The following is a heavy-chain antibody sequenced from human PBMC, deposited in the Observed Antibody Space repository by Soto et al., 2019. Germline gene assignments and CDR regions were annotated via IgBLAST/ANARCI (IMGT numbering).Heavy chain of an antibody. CDR1: GGSISSYY. CDR2: IYYSGST. Sequence: SETLSLTCTVSGGSISSYYWSWIRQPPGKGLERIGYIYYSGSTNYNPSLKSRVTISVDTSKNQFSLKLSSVTAADTAVYYCVRREAVAGSQFDFWGQGTLVTVSS. CDR3: VRREAVAGSQFDF. D-gene: IGHD6-19*01. J-gene: IGHJ4*02. V-gene: IGHV4-59*08.